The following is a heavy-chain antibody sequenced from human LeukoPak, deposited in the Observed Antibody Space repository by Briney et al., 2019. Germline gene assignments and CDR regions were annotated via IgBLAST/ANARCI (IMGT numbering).Heavy chain of an antibody. CDR2: ISSSSSSYI. J-gene: IGHJ4*02. CDR1: GFTFSSYS. Sequence: NPGGSLRLSCAASGFTFSSYSMNWVRQAPGKGLEWISSISSSSSSYIYYADSVKGRFTISRDNAKNSLYLQMNSLRAEDTAVYYCARDGRDQWELLDYWGLGTLVTVSS. CDR3: ARDGRDQWELLDY. D-gene: IGHD1-26*01. V-gene: IGHV3-21*01.